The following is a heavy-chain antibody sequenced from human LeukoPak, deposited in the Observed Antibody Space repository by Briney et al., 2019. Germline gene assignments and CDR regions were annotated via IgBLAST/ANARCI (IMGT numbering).Heavy chain of an antibody. CDR3: ARDQYCSSTSCYEGGWFDP. V-gene: IGHV4-34*01. CDR1: GGSFSGYY. CDR2: INHSGST. Sequence: PSETLSLTCAVYGGSFSGYYWSWIRQPPGKGLEWIGEINHSGSTNYNPSLKSRVTMSVDTSKNQFSLKLSSVTAADTAVYYCARDQYCSSTSCYEGGWFDPWGQGTLVTVSS. D-gene: IGHD2-2*01. J-gene: IGHJ5*02.